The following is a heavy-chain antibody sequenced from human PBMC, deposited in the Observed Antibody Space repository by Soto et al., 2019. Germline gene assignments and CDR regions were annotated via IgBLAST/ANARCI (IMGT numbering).Heavy chain of an antibody. J-gene: IGHJ6*03. D-gene: IGHD2-15*01. CDR2: ISSSSSTI. Sequence: GGSLRLSCAASGFTFSSYSMNWVRQAPGKGLEWVSYISSSSSTIYYADSVKGRFTISRDNAKNSLYLQMNSLRAEDTAVYYCARAQSGVVVVAATVYYYYYMDVWGKGTTVTVSS. CDR1: GFTFSSYS. V-gene: IGHV3-48*01. CDR3: ARAQSGVVVVAATVYYYYYMDV.